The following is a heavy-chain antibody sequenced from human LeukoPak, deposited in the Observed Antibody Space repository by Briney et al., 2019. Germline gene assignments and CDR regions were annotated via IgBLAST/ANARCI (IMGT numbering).Heavy chain of an antibody. D-gene: IGHD3-9*01. V-gene: IGHV3-23*01. CDR2: ISGSGGST. Sequence: GGSLQLSCAASGFPFISYGMSWVRQAPGKGLEWVSGISGSGGSTYYAATGKGRFTISRDNSKNQLDVEKKKLGAEDTAVYYCAKDSYFDWLSANYKDYWGQGTLVTVSS. CDR3: AKDSYFDWLSANYKDY. J-gene: IGHJ4*02. CDR1: GFPFISYG.